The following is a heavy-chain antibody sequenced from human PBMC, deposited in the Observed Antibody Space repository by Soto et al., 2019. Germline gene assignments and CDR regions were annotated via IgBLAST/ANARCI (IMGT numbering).Heavy chain of an antibody. V-gene: IGHV3-13*01. J-gene: IGHJ4*02. CDR3: VGTLYHPGNY. Sequence: EAQLVESGGGLVQPGGSLRLSCAASGFTLSNFDMHWVRLATGKGLEWVSGIASAGDTFYAGSVKGRFTISREIDNNSFFLQMNNLRAEDTALYYCVGTLYHPGNYFGQGILVTVSS. CDR1: GFTLSNFD. D-gene: IGHD3-10*01. CDR2: IASAGDT.